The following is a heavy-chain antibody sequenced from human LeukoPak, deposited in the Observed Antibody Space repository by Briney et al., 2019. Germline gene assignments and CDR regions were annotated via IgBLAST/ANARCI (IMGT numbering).Heavy chain of an antibody. CDR1: GFTFSSYE. CDR3: AELGITMIGGV. Sequence: GGSLRLSCAASGFTFSSYEMNWVRQAPGKGLEWVSYISSSGSTIYYADSVKGRFTISRDNAKNSLYLQMNSLIAEDTAVYYCAELGITMIGGVWGKGTTVTISS. D-gene: IGHD3-10*02. CDR2: ISSSGSTI. V-gene: IGHV3-48*03. J-gene: IGHJ6*04.